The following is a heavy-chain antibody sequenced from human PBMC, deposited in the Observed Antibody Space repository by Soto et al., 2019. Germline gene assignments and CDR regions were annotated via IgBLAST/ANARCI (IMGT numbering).Heavy chain of an antibody. CDR3: ARQFDSDTTGYYYAY. CDR1: RGTFSRNT. J-gene: IGHJ4*02. Sequence: SVKVSCKASRGTFSRNTISWVRQAPGQGLEWMGGIMPIFGSANYAQKFQGRVTITADENTRTVYMELSRLRSEDTAVYYCARQFDSDTTGYYYAYWGQGTLVTVSS. D-gene: IGHD3-22*01. CDR2: IMPIFGSA. V-gene: IGHV1-69*13.